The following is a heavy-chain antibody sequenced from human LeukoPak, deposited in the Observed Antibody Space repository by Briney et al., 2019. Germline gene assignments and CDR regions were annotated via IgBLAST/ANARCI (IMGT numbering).Heavy chain of an antibody. J-gene: IGHJ4*02. CDR1: RFTFSTYA. Sequence: GGSLRLSCAASRFTFSTYAMSWVRQAPRKGLEWVSAISGNGGSTYYADSVKGRFTISRDNSKNTLYLQMNSLRAEDTAVYYCARDPPGIVGATDYWGQGTLVTVSS. V-gene: IGHV3-23*01. D-gene: IGHD1-26*01. CDR3: ARDPPGIVGATDY. CDR2: ISGNGGST.